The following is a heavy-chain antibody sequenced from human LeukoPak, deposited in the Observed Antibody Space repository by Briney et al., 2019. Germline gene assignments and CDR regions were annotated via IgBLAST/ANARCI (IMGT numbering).Heavy chain of an antibody. V-gene: IGHV4-59*01. CDR1: GGSISTYY. D-gene: IGHD3-10*01. J-gene: IGHJ5*02. CDR2: IYYTGST. Sequence: SETLSLTCTLSGGSISTYYWSWVRQPPGKGLEWIGDIYYTGSTDYNPSLKSRVTMSVDTSKNQFSLKLSSVTASDTAVYSCARGSVRGEFDPWGQGTLVTVSS. CDR3: ARGSVRGEFDP.